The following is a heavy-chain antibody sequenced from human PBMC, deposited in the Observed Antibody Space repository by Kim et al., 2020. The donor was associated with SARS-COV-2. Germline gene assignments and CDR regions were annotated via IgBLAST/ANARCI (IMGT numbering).Heavy chain of an antibody. Sequence: GGSLRLSCAASGFTFSSYAMHWVRQAPGKGLEWVSVISSDGSNKYYADSVKGRFTISRDNSKNTLYLQMNSLRAEDTAVYYCASDLSRPVGGDTAMAWGQGTLVTVSS. CDR3: ASDLSRPVGGDTAMA. CDR1: GFTFSSYA. CDR2: ISSDGSNK. D-gene: IGHD5-18*01. V-gene: IGHV3-30*04. J-gene: IGHJ4*02.